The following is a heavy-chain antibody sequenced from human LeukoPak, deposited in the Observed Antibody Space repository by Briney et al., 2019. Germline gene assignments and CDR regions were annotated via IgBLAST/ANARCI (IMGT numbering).Heavy chain of an antibody. CDR2: ISAYNGNT. Sequence: ASVKVSCKASGYTFTSYGISWVRQAPGQGLEWMGWISAYNGNTNYAQKLQGRVTMTTDTSTSTAYMELRSLRSDDTAVYCCARASEITIFGVVLTNWFDPWGQGTLVTVSS. D-gene: IGHD3-3*01. CDR1: GYTFTSYG. J-gene: IGHJ5*02. V-gene: IGHV1-18*01. CDR3: ARASEITIFGVVLTNWFDP.